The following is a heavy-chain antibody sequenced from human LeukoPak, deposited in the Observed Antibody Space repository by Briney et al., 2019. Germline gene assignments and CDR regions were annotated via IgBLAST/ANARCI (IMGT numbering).Heavy chain of an antibody. CDR2: ISAYNGNT. CDR1: GYTFTSYG. Sequence: GASVKVSCKASGYTFTSYGISWVRQAPGQGLEWMGWISAYNGNTNYAQKLQGRVTMTTDTSTSTAYMELRSLRSDDTAVYYCARDPHSSSWYVSSYFGYWGQGTLVTVSS. V-gene: IGHV1-18*01. CDR3: ARDPHSSSWYVSSYFGY. J-gene: IGHJ4*02. D-gene: IGHD6-13*01.